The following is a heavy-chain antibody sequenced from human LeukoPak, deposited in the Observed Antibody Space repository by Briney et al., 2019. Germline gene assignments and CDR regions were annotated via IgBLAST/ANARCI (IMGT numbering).Heavy chain of an antibody. V-gene: IGHV1-18*01. J-gene: IGHJ4*02. D-gene: IGHD3-3*01. Sequence: ASVKVSCKASGYTFSIYGITWVRQAPGQGLEWMGWISAHTGKSDYAQKFQNRDTMTADTATSTAYMELRSLGSDDTAVYYCARDGKGRFDFRENDYWGQGTLVTVSS. CDR1: GYTFSIYG. CDR3: ARDGKGRFDFRENDY. CDR2: ISAHTGKS.